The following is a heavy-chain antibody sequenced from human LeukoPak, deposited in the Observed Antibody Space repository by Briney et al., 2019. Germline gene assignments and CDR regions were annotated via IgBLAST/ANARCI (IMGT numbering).Heavy chain of an antibody. Sequence: ASVKVSCKASGYTFTSYDINWVRQATGQGLEWMGWMNPNSGNTGYAQKFQGRVTITRNTSITTAYMELSRLRSDDTAVYYCARDLYSGYGVRIDYWGQGTLVTVSS. D-gene: IGHD5-12*01. CDR1: GYTFTSYD. CDR2: MNPNSGNT. J-gene: IGHJ4*02. CDR3: ARDLYSGYGVRIDY. V-gene: IGHV1-8*03.